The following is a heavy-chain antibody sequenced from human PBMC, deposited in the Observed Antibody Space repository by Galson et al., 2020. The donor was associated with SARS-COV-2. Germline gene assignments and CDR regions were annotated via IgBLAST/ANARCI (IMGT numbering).Heavy chain of an antibody. J-gene: IGHJ4*02. V-gene: IGHV4-39*07. Sequence: SETLSLTCTVSGGSISSSSYYWGWIRQPPGKGLEWIGSIYYSGSTYYNPSLKSRVTISVDTSKNQFSLKLSSVTAADTAVYYCASQIDHYDFWSGEGYFEYWGQGTLVTVSS. CDR1: GGSISSSSYY. D-gene: IGHD3-3*01. CDR2: IYYSGST. CDR3: ASQIDHYDFWSGEGYFEY.